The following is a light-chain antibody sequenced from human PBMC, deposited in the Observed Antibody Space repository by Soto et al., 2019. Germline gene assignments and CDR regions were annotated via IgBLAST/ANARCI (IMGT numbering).Light chain of an antibody. J-gene: IGKJ4*01. V-gene: IGKV1-9*01. CDR1: QGISSF. CDR3: QHLNTYPLT. Sequence: DIQLTQSPSFLSASVGDRVTITCRASQGISSFLAWYQQKPGKAPNLLISAASTLRTGVPSRFSGSGSGTEFALTISSLQPEDFATYYCQHLNTYPLTFGGGTKLEI. CDR2: AAS.